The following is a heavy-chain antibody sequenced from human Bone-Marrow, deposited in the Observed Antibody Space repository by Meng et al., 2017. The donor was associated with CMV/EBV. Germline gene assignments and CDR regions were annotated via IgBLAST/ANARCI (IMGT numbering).Heavy chain of an antibody. CDR1: GGSISSYY. Sequence: GSLRLSCTVSGGSISSYYWSWIRQPPGKGLEWIGYIYYSGSTNYNPSLKSRVTISVDTSKNQFSLKLSSVTAADTAVYYCARDLGGSYPNWGQGNRVTGSS. D-gene: IGHD1-26*01. CDR3: ARDLGGSYPN. V-gene: IGHV4-59*01. J-gene: IGHJ4*01. CDR2: IYYSGST.